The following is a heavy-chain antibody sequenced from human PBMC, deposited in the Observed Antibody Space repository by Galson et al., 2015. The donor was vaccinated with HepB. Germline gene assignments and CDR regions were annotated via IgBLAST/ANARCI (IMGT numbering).Heavy chain of an antibody. CDR3: ARDAARGYSSGCLDY. J-gene: IGHJ4*02. Sequence: SLRLSCAASGFTFSSYSMNWVRQAPGKGLEWVSSISSSSSYIYYADSVKGRFTISRDNAKNSLYLQMNSLRAEDTAVYYCARDAARGYSSGCLDYWGQGTLVTVSS. CDR2: ISSSSSYI. CDR1: GFTFSSYS. D-gene: IGHD6-19*01. V-gene: IGHV3-21*01.